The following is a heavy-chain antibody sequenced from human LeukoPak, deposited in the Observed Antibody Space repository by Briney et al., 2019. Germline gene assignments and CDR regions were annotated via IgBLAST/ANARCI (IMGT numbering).Heavy chain of an antibody. CDR2: IYYSGST. J-gene: IGHJ3*02. Sequence: SETLSLTCTVSGGSISSYYWSWIRQPPGKGLEWIGYIYYSGSTNYNPSLKSRVTISVDTSKNQFSLKLSSVTAADTAVYYCASTLVAAAGTKWAAFDIWGQGTTVTVSS. V-gene: IGHV4-59*01. CDR1: GGSISSYY. CDR3: ASTLVAAAGTKWAAFDI. D-gene: IGHD6-13*01.